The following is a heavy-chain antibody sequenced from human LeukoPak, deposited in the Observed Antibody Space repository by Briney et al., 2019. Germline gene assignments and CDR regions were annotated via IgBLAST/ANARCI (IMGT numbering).Heavy chain of an antibody. V-gene: IGHV4-39*07. CDR2: INYSGST. Sequence: SETLSLTCTVSGGSISSSSYYWDWIRQPPGKGLEWIGSINYSGSTYYNPSLKSRVTISVDTSKNQFSLRLSSVTAADTAVYYCARQSSSSYYSPSDYWGQGTLVTVSS. D-gene: IGHD6-13*01. CDR3: ARQSSSSYYSPSDY. J-gene: IGHJ4*02. CDR1: GGSISSSSYY.